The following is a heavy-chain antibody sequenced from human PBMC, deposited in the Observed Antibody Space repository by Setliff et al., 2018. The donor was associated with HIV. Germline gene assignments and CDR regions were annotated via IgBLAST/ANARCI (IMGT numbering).Heavy chain of an antibody. CDR1: GGPLSGHY. CDR2: TSHSGKT. CDR3: ATFFVSTATTQDY. Sequence: PSETLSLTCAVYGGPLSGHYWSWIRQPPGQGLEWIGETSHSGKTNYNPSLKSRVTISLDMSKNQFSLKLNSLTAADTGVYYCATFFVSTATTQDYWGQGTLVTVSS. J-gene: IGHJ4*02. D-gene: IGHD4-17*01. V-gene: IGHV4-34*01.